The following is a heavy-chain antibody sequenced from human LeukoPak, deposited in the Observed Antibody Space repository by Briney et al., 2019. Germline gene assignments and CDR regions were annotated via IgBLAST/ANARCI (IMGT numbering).Heavy chain of an antibody. Sequence: PSETLSLTCIVSGGSISSNYWSWIRQPAGKGLEWIGRIYSSGTTTYIPSLKSRFTMSGGTYKNQLSLRLTSVTAADTAVYYCARIHRRADSSGYYYEDWYFDLWGRGTLVTVSS. V-gene: IGHV4-4*07. CDR1: GGSISSNY. D-gene: IGHD3-22*01. CDR2: IYSSGTT. CDR3: ARIHRRADSSGYYYEDWYFDL. J-gene: IGHJ2*01.